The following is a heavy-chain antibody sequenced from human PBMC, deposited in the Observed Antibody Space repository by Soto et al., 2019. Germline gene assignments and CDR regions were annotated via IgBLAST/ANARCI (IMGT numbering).Heavy chain of an antibody. V-gene: IGHV3-74*01. J-gene: IGHJ3*02. Sequence: GRSLRLSGVASEFSFSKYWMHWVLQAPGKGLVWVSRINMDGTKTAYADSEKGRFTVSRDNSKNTLYLQMNSLRAEDTAVYYCERAYADDSSFGACDIWGQGTTVTVSS. D-gene: IGHD3-22*01. CDR1: EFSFSKYW. CDR3: ERAYADDSSFGACDI. CDR2: INMDGTKT.